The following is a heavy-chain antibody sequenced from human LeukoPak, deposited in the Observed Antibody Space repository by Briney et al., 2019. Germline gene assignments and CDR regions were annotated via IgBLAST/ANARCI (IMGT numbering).Heavy chain of an antibody. CDR1: GFTFGNYW. D-gene: IGHD4-23*01. V-gene: IGHV3-74*01. J-gene: IGHJ4*02. CDR3: ARIVQGGNSDY. CDR2: INTDGSTT. Sequence: PGGSLRLSCATSGFTFGNYWMLWVRQAPGKGLVWVSRINTDGSTTSYVDSVRGRFIISRDNAKNTLYLQMNGLRAEDTAVYYCARIVQGGNSDYWGQGTLVTVSS.